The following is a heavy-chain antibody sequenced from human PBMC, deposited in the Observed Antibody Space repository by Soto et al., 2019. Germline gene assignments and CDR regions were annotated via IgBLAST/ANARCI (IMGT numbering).Heavy chain of an antibody. CDR2: IISKTDGGRT. CDR3: AAGPGRTDLDY. Sequence: EVQLVESGGGLVKPGGSLRLSCAASGFAFNNAWMSWVRQAPGKGLEWVGRIISKTDGGRTDYTAPVKDRFIMSRDDSKSTLDLQMNSLRAEDTAVYYCAAGPGRTDLDYWGQGTLVTVSS. D-gene: IGHD2-2*01. V-gene: IGHV3-15*01. CDR1: GFAFNNAW. J-gene: IGHJ4*02.